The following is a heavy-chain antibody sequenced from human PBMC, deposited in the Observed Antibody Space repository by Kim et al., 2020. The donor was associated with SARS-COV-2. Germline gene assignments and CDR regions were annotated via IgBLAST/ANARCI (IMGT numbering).Heavy chain of an antibody. D-gene: IGHD6-13*01. Sequence: GGSLRLSCAASGFTFSSYAMSWVRQAPGKGLEWVSAISGSGGSTYYADSVKGRFTISRDNSKNTLYLQMNSLRAEDTAVYYCAKDPARAAAGIRGLNYFDYWGQGTLVTVSS. V-gene: IGHV3-23*01. CDR2: ISGSGGST. CDR1: GFTFSSYA. J-gene: IGHJ4*02. CDR3: AKDPARAAAGIRGLNYFDY.